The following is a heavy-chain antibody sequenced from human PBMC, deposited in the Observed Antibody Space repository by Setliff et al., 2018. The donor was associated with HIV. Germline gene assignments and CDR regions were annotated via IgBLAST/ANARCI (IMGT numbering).Heavy chain of an antibody. D-gene: IGHD4-17*01. CDR2: IHTSGDS. CDR3: ARAAAGNTGPFDL. V-gene: IGHV4-4*07. Sequence: SETLSLTCTVSGGSISGFSWSWIRQSAGKGLEWIGRIHTSGDSDFNPSLKSRVTMSVDTSKNQFSLKLTSVTASDTAVYYCARAAAGNTGPFDLWGQGSPVTVSS. CDR1: GGSISGFS. J-gene: IGHJ4*02.